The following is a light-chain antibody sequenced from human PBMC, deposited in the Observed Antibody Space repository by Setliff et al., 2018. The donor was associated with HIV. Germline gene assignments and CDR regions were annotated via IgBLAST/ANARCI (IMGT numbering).Light chain of an antibody. CDR3: FSYTNTDTFV. CDR2: DVS. Sequence: LSQPASVSGSPGQSITISCTGTPSDVGGFTLVSWYQKYPDRVPKLIIYDVSKRPSRVSDRFSGSKSANTASLTISGLQAEDEADYFCFSYTNTDTFVFGNGTKVTVL. CDR1: PSDVGGFTL. J-gene: IGLJ1*01. V-gene: IGLV2-23*02.